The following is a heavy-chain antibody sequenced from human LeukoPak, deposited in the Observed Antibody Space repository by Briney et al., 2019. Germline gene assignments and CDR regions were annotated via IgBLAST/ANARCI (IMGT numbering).Heavy chain of an antibody. V-gene: IGHV3-23*01. Sequence: GGSLRLSCAASGFIYSHYAMSWVRPAPGKGLEWVSAITCSGDTTHYADSVKGRFTISRDNSKNTLYVERNALKAKDTAVYYCAKWGDYDILTGYYVSDFWGQGTLVTVSS. CDR1: GFIYSHYA. CDR3: AKWGDYDILTGYYVSDF. D-gene: IGHD3-9*01. J-gene: IGHJ4*02. CDR2: ITCSGDTT.